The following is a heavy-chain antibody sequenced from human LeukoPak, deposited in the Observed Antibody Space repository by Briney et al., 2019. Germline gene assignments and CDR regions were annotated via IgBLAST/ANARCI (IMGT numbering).Heavy chain of an antibody. CDR2: IIPILGIA. CDR1: GGTFSSYA. CDR3: AREQNVRLGELSAFDY. Sequence: ASVKVSCKASGGTFSSYAISWVRQAPGQGLEWMGRIIPILGIANYAQKFQGRVTITADESTSTAYMELSSLRSEDTAVYYCAREQNVRLGELSAFDYWGQGTLVTVSS. V-gene: IGHV1-69*04. J-gene: IGHJ4*02. D-gene: IGHD3-16*02.